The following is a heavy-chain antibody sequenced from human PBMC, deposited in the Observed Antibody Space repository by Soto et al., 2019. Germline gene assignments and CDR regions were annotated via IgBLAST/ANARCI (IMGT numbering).Heavy chain of an antibody. D-gene: IGHD4-17*01. V-gene: IGHV3-23*01. CDR1: GFTFSTYA. CDR2: IGGRGGST. Sequence: EVQLLESGGGLVQPGGSLRLSCAASGFTFSTYALNWVRQAPGKGLEWVSAIGGRGGSTYFADSVKGRFSISRDSSKNTLYLQMNCLRAVDTAVHYCAKDGYGDRPYYFDYWGQVTLVTVSS. J-gene: IGHJ4*02. CDR3: AKDGYGDRPYYFDY.